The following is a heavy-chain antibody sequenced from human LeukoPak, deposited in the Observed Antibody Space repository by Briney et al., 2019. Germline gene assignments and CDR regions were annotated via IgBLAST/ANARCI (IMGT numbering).Heavy chain of an antibody. V-gene: IGHV5-51*01. Sequence: GESLKISCKGSGYSFTSYWIGWVRQMPGKGLGWMGIIYPGDSDTRDSPSFQGQVTISADKSISTASLQWSSLKASDTAMYYCARLPDYYDSSVRGPLSNAFDIWGPGTMVTVSS. J-gene: IGHJ3*02. CDR2: IYPGDSDT. CDR3: ARLPDYYDSSVRGPLSNAFDI. D-gene: IGHD3-22*01. CDR1: GYSFTSYW.